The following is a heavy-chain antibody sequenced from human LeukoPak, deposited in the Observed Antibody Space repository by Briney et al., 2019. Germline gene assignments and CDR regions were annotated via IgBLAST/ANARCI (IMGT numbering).Heavy chain of an antibody. Sequence: PSETLSLTCAVYGGSFSGYYWSWIRQSPGKGLEWIGYTYYIGSPNYNPSLKSRVTISVDTSKNQFSLRLTSVTAADTAVYYCARDRHDSTGYYYDYWGQGALVTVSS. J-gene: IGHJ4*02. D-gene: IGHD3-22*01. CDR1: GGSFSGYY. CDR3: ARDRHDSTGYYYDY. CDR2: TYYIGSP. V-gene: IGHV4-59*01.